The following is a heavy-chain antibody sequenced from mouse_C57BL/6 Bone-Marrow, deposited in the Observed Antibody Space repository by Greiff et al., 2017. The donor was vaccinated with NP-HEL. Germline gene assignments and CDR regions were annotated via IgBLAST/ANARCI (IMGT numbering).Heavy chain of an antibody. V-gene: IGHV1-42*01. CDR3: AGGDHYYGSSFHWYFDD. D-gene: IGHD1-1*01. CDR1: GYSFTGYY. J-gene: IGHJ1*03. CDR2: INPSTGGT. Sequence: EVKLMESGPELVKPGASVKISCKASGYSFTGYYMNWVKQSPEKSLEWIGEINPSTGGTTYNQKFKAKATLTVVKSSSTAYMQLKSLTSEDSAVYYCAGGDHYYGSSFHWYFDDWGTGTTVTVSS.